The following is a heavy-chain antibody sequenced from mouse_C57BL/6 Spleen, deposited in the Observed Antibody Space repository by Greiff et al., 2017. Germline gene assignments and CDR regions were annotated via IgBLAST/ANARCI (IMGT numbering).Heavy chain of an antibody. CDR3: ARSSYDSHFDY. D-gene: IGHD1-1*01. V-gene: IGHV1-82*01. CDR1: GYAFSSSW. Sequence: VQLQQSGPELVKPGASVKISCKASGYAFSSSWMNWVKQRPGKGLEWIGRIYPGDGDTNYNGKFKGKATLTADKSSSTAYMQLSSLTSEDSAVYFCARSSYDSHFDYWGQGTTLTVSS. CDR2: IYPGDGDT. J-gene: IGHJ2*01.